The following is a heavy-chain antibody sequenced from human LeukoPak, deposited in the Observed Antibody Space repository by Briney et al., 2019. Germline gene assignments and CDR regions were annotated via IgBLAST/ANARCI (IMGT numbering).Heavy chain of an antibody. CDR3: TTDGSPDDYGDYVNLDY. V-gene: IGHV3-15*01. CDR1: GFTFSNAW. Sequence: GGSLRLPCAASGFTFSNAWMSWVRQAPGKGLEWVGRIKSKTDGGTTDYAAPVKGRFTISRDDSKNTLYLQMNSLKTEDTAVYYCTTDGSPDDYGDYVNLDYWGQGTLVTVSS. D-gene: IGHD4-17*01. J-gene: IGHJ4*02. CDR2: IKSKTDGGTT.